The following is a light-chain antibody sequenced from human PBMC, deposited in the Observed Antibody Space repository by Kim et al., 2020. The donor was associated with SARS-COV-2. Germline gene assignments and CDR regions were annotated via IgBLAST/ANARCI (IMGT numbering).Light chain of an antibody. CDR1: QRVSSN. J-gene: IGKJ1*01. Sequence: VSPEERATFACRAGQRVSSNLAWYQQKLGQTPRLLIYGASTRATGIPASFSGSGSGTEFTLTISSLQSEDFAVYYCHQYHNWSWAFGQGTKVDIK. CDR2: GAS. CDR3: HQYHNWSWA. V-gene: IGKV3-15*01.